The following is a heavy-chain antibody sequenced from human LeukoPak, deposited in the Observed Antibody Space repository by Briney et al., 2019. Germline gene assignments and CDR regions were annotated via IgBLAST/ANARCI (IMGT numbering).Heavy chain of an antibody. CDR3: ARERGYYEASLGY. CDR1: GGSVSSGSYY. CDR2: ICYSGCT. V-gene: IGHV4-61*03. D-gene: IGHD3-22*01. J-gene: IGHJ4*02. Sequence: SETLSLTCTVSGGSVSSGSYYWNWIRQPPGKGLEWIGYICYSGCTTYNTSLKSRVTISVDTSNNHSALKLSSVTAADTAVYYCARERGYYEASLGYWGQGTLVTVSS.